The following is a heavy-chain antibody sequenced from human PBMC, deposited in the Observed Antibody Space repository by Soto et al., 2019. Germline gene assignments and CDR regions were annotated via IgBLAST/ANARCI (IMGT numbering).Heavy chain of an antibody. J-gene: IGHJ4*02. CDR2: IYYSGST. D-gene: IGHD2-21*02. V-gene: IGHV4-31*03. CDR3: ARVFCGGNCYQNY. CDR1: GGSISSGGYY. Sequence: SETLSLTCTVSGGSISSGGYYWSWIRQHPGKGLEWIGYIYYSGSTYYNPSLKSRVTISLDTSKNQFSLKLSSVTAADTAVYYCARVFCGGNCYQNYWGQGTLVTVSS.